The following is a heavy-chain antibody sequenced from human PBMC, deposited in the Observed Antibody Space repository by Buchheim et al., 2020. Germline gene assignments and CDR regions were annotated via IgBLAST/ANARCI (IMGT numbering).Heavy chain of an antibody. CDR1: GFTFSSYS. CDR2: ISSSSSYI. D-gene: IGHD3-3*01. Sequence: EVQLVESGGGLVKPGGSLRLSCAASGFTFSSYSMNWVRQAPGKGLEWVSSISSSSSYIYYADSVKGRFTISRDNAKNSLYLQMNSLRAEDTAVYYCARDRGFLEWLSPSYYYGMDVWGQGTT. V-gene: IGHV3-21*01. J-gene: IGHJ6*02. CDR3: ARDRGFLEWLSPSYYYGMDV.